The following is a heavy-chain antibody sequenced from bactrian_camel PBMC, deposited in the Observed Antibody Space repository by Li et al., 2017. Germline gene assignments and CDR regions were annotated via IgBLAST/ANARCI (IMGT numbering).Heavy chain of an antibody. CDR1: GFGFSGNG. Sequence: HVQLVESGGGSVRPGGSLRLSCAASGFGFSGNGMNWVRQAPGKGLEWVSSIYSDGSNTNYADSVKGRFTISRDNAKNTLYLQMNSLKPEDTAVYYCAADRSDYCVSYDYWGQGTQVTVS. CDR3: AADRSDYCVSYDY. D-gene: IGHD3*01. V-gene: IGHV3S6*01. J-gene: IGHJ4*01. CDR2: IYSDGSNT.